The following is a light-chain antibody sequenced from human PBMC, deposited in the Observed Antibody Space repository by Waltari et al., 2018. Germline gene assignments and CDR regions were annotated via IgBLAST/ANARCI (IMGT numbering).Light chain of an antibody. CDR2: DAS. Sequence: DIQMSQSPSTLSASLGDRVTITCRASQGISNWLAWYQQKPGKAPKVLIYDASTLQSGVPSGFSGGGSGTEFTLTISSLQSDDFATYYCLQYFSYPWTFGPGTKVEIK. CDR1: QGISNW. CDR3: LQYFSYPWT. J-gene: IGKJ1*01. V-gene: IGKV1-5*01.